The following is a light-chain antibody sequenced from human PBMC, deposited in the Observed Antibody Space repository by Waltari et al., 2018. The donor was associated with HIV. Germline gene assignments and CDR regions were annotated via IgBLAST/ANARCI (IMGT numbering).Light chain of an antibody. J-gene: IGLJ2*01. CDR1: SLRSYY. Sequence: SSELTQDPAVSVALGQTVRITCQGESLRSYYASWYQQKPGQAPVLVIFGKNDRPSGIPDRFSGSDSGNTASLTITGAQAEDEADYYCNSRDSSGNHVVFGGGTKLTVL. V-gene: IGLV3-19*01. CDR2: GKN. CDR3: NSRDSSGNHVV.